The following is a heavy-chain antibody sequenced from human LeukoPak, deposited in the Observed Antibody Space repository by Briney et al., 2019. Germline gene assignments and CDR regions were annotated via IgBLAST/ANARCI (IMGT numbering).Heavy chain of an antibody. Sequence: GGSLRLSCAASGFTFDDYAMHWVRQAPGKGLEWGSGISWNSGSIGSADSVKGRFTISRENAKNSLYLQMNSLRAEDTALYYCAKGGYSGYERYYFDYWGQGTLVTVSS. D-gene: IGHD5-12*01. CDR1: GFTFDDYA. CDR2: ISWNSGSI. J-gene: IGHJ4*02. CDR3: AKGGYSGYERYYFDY. V-gene: IGHV3-9*01.